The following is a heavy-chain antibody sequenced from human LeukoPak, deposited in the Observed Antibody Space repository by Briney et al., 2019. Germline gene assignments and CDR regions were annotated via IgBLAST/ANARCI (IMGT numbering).Heavy chain of an antibody. V-gene: IGHV1-3*01. Sequence: ASVKVSCKASGYTFTSYAMHWVRQAPGQRLEWMGWTNAGNGNTKYSQKFQGRVTITRDTSASTAYMELSSLRSEDTAVYYCATLAVAGRGPLWGQGTLVTVPS. CDR1: GYTFTSYA. J-gene: IGHJ4*02. CDR3: ATLAVAGRGPL. CDR2: TNAGNGNT. D-gene: IGHD6-19*01.